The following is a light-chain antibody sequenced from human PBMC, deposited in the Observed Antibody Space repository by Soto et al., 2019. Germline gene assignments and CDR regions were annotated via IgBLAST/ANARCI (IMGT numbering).Light chain of an antibody. J-gene: IGKJ1*01. Sequence: EIVMTQSPATLSVSPGERATLSCRASQSVSSNLAWYQQKPGQAPRLLIYGASTRATGIPARFSGSGSGTEFTPIISSLQSEDFAVYYCQQYNNWRTFGQGTKVDIK. CDR2: GAS. CDR3: QQYNNWRT. V-gene: IGKV3-15*01. CDR1: QSVSSN.